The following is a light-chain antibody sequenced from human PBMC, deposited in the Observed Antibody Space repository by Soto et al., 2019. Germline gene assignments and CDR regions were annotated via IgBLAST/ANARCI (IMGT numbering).Light chain of an antibody. Sequence: DIQMSQSPSTLSASVGDRVTITCRASRSLTRWLAWYQQKPGRAPKLLIYETSILQSGVPSRFSGSGSGTEFTLTISGVQPDDIATYYCQQYNSYSLTFGQGTKVDTK. V-gene: IGKV1-5*03. CDR2: ETS. CDR1: RSLTRW. J-gene: IGKJ2*01. CDR3: QQYNSYSLT.